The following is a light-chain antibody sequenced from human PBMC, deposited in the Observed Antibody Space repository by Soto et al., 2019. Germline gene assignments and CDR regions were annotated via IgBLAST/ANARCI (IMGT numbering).Light chain of an antibody. J-gene: IGKJ2*01. Sequence: IVMTQSPVTLSVSPGERVTLSCRASETVRTNLAWFQQKPGQTPRLLIFGASTRATGIPTRFTGSGSETEFALPIDSLQSEDLAVYYCQQYYNWPAYTFGQGTKLE. CDR3: QQYYNWPAYT. CDR1: ETVRTN. V-gene: IGKV3-15*01. CDR2: GAS.